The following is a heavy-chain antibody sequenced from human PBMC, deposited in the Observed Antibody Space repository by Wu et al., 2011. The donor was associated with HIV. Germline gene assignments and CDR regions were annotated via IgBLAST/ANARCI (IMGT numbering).Heavy chain of an antibody. CDR1: GYTFTSYG. V-gene: IGHV1-18*01. D-gene: IGHD3-9*01. J-gene: IGHJ6*02. CDR3: ARWGILTGYLNFTANYYYYGMDV. Sequence: QVQLVQSGAEVKKPGASVKVSCKASGYTFTSYGISWVRQAPGQGLEWMGWISAYNGNTNYAQKLQGRDPKTTDTSTSTAYMELRSLRSDDTAVYYCARWGILTGYLNFTANYYYYGMDVWGQGTTVTVSS. CDR2: ISAYNGNT.